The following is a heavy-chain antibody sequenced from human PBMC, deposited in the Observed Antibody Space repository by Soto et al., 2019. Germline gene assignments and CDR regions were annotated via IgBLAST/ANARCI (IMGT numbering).Heavy chain of an antibody. CDR2: MRPNSGNP. CDR1: GNTLTSYG. V-gene: IGHV1-8*01. D-gene: IGHD3-9*01. Sequence: ASGKVASKDSGNTLTSYGIKWVGQATGQRSEWMGWMRPNSGNPGYAQKFQGRVTMTRNTSISTAYMELSSLRSEDTAVYYCARGRSEYYDILTGYYTNAFDIWGQGTMVTVSS. CDR3: ARGRSEYYDILTGYYTNAFDI. J-gene: IGHJ3*02.